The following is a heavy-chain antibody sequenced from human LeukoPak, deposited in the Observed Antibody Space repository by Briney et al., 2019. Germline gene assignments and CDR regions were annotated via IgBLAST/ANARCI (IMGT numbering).Heavy chain of an antibody. CDR1: GGSINGYF. Sequence: SETVSLTCTVSGGSINGYFWSWVRQPPGKGLEWLGHVYFSGSTKYNPSLESRVAILIDTSKKQSSLKLSSVTAADTAVYYCARGQTAAGEIWYFHYWGQGSLLTVAS. V-gene: IGHV4-59*01. CDR3: ARGQTAAGEIWYFHY. J-gene: IGHJ4*02. D-gene: IGHD6-13*01. CDR2: VYFSGST.